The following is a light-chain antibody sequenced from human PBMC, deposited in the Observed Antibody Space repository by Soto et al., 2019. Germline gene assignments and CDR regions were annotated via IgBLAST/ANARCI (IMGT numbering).Light chain of an antibody. Sequence: QSVLTQPASVSGSPGQSITISCTGTSSDVGGYNYVSWYQQHPGKAPKLMIYDVSNRPSGVSNRFSGSKSGNTASLTISGLQAEDEADYYCSSYTRSSPDVVFGGGTQLTVL. CDR3: SSYTRSSPDVV. J-gene: IGLJ2*01. CDR2: DVS. V-gene: IGLV2-14*01. CDR1: SSDVGGYNY.